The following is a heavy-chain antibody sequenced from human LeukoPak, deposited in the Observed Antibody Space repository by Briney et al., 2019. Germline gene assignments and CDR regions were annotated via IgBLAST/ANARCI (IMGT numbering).Heavy chain of an antibody. CDR2: ISSSSYYI. Sequence: TGGSLRLCCAASGFTFSSYTMNWVRQAPGKGLEWVSSISSSSYYIYYADSVKGRFTISRDNAKNSLYLQMNSLRAEDTAVYYCATSDFNILTGYNDYWGQGTLVTVSS. V-gene: IGHV3-21*01. D-gene: IGHD3-9*01. CDR3: ATSDFNILTGYNDY. CDR1: GFTFSSYT. J-gene: IGHJ4*02.